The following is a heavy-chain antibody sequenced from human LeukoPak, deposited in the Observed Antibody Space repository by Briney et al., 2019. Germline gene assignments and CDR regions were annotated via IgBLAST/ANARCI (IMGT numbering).Heavy chain of an antibody. Sequence: SETLSLTCTVSGGSISSGSYYWSWIRQPAGKGLEWIGRIYTSGSTNYNPSLKSRVTISVDTSKNQFSLKLSSVTAADTAVYYCARAQYYYDSSGMNWFDPWGQGTLVTVSS. D-gene: IGHD3-22*01. CDR2: IYTSGST. J-gene: IGHJ5*02. V-gene: IGHV4-61*02. CDR1: GGSISSGSYY. CDR3: ARAQYYYDSSGMNWFDP.